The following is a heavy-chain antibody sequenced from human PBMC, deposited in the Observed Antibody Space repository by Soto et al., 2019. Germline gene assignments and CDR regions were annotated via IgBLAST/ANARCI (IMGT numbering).Heavy chain of an antibody. D-gene: IGHD2-2*02. CDR2: IYYSGST. CDR3: ARRPQPPYYTQDY. Sequence: QLQLQESGPGLVKPSETLSLTCTVSGGSISSSSYYWGWIRQPPGKGLEWIGSIYYSGSTYYNPSLKSRVTISVYTSKNQFSLKLSSVTAADTAVYYCARRPQPPYYTQDYWGQGTLVTVSS. J-gene: IGHJ4*02. V-gene: IGHV4-39*01. CDR1: GGSISSSSYY.